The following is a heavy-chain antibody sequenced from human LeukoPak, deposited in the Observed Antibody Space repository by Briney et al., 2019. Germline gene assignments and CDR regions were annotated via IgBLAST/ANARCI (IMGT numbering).Heavy chain of an antibody. CDR1: GYTLTGYY. Sequence: ASVKVSCKASGYTLTGYYMHWVRQAPGQGLEWMGWINPSSGGTNYAQKFQGRVTMTRDTSISTAYMELSRLRSDDTAVYYCARNGDYGGNSDYYYYYMDVWGKGTTVTVSS. CDR2: INPSSGGT. V-gene: IGHV1-2*02. J-gene: IGHJ6*03. D-gene: IGHD4-23*01. CDR3: ARNGDYGGNSDYYYYYMDV.